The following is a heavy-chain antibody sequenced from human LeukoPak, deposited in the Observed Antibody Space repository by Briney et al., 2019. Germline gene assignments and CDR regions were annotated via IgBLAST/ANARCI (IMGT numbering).Heavy chain of an antibody. CDR2: ISPSGGST. D-gene: IGHD4-17*01. V-gene: IGHV1-46*01. CDR1: GYAFTSNY. Sequence: ASVKVSCKAFGYAFTSNYMHWVRQAPGQGPEWMGVISPSGGSTTYAQKFQGRVTITADKSTSTAYMELSSLRSEDTAVYYCARDRVWDYGDYGGFDYWGQGTLVTVSS. CDR3: ARDRVWDYGDYGGFDY. J-gene: IGHJ4*02.